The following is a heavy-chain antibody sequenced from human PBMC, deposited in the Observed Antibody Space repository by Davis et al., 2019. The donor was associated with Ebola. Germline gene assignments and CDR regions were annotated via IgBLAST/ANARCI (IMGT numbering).Heavy chain of an antibody. CDR3: ARAGDDYVWGSYLWWFDP. J-gene: IGHJ5*02. V-gene: IGHV1-69*06. CDR1: GGTFSSYA. Sequence: AASVKVSCKASGGTFSSYAISWVRQAPGQGLEWMGGIIPIFGTANYAQKFQGRVTITADKSTSTAYMELSSLRSEDTAVYYCARAGDDYVWGSYLWWFDPWGQGTLVTVSS. CDR2: IIPIFGTA. D-gene: IGHD3-16*02.